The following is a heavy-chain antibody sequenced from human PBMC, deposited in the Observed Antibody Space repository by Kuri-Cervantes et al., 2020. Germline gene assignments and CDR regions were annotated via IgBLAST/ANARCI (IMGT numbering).Heavy chain of an antibody. Sequence: KISCKASGYTFCHYGINWVRQAPGQGLEWMGGIIPIFGTANYAQKFQGRVTITADESTSTAYMELSSLRSEDTAVYYCARGRDVDTAMGYGMDVWGQGTTVTVSS. CDR3: ARGRDVDTAMGYGMDV. CDR1: GYTFCHYG. CDR2: IIPIFGTA. J-gene: IGHJ6*02. D-gene: IGHD5-18*01. V-gene: IGHV1-69*01.